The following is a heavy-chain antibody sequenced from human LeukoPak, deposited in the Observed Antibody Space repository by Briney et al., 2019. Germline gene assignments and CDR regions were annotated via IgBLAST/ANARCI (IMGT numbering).Heavy chain of an antibody. Sequence: PGGSLRLSCAASGFTFSSYGMHWVRQAPGKGLEWVAVISYDGSNKYYADSVKGRFTISRDNSKNTLYLQMNSLRAEDTAVYYCAKGLDYGDLIDYWGQGTLVTVSS. CDR2: ISYDGSNK. V-gene: IGHV3-30*18. CDR1: GFTFSSYG. CDR3: AKGLDYGDLIDY. D-gene: IGHD4-17*01. J-gene: IGHJ4*02.